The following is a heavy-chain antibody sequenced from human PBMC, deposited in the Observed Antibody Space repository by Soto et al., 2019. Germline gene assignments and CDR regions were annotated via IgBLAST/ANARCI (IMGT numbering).Heavy chain of an antibody. J-gene: IGHJ6*02. Sequence: WASVKVSCKASGYTFNGYYIHLVRQAPGQGLEWMGWINPNSGGRNYAQKFQGWVTMTRDTSISTAYMELSRLRSDDTAVYYCAREGYCSGGSCYSGRYYYYGMDVWG. CDR1: GYTFNGYY. V-gene: IGHV1-2*04. CDR3: AREGYCSGGSCYSGRYYYYGMDV. CDR2: INPNSGGR. D-gene: IGHD2-15*01.